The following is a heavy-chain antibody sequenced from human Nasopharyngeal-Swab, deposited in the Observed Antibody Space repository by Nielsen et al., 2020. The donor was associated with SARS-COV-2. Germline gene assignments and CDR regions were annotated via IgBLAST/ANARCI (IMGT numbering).Heavy chain of an antibody. J-gene: IGHJ4*02. CDR3: ARLDEDWVPGNYFDY. D-gene: IGHD1-26*01. V-gene: IGHV1-2*06. CDR1: GYTFTGYY. Sequence: ASVNVSCKASGYTFTGYYMHWVRQAPGQGLEWMGRINPNSGGTNYAQKFQGRVTMTRDTSISTAYMELSRLRSDDTAVYYCARLDEDWVPGNYFDYWGQGTLVTVSS. CDR2: INPNSGGT.